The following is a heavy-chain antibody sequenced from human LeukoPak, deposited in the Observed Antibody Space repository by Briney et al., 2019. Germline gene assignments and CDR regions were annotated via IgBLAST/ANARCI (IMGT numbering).Heavy chain of an antibody. Sequence: GESLKISCKGSGYSFTSYWISWVRQMPGKGLEWMGRIDPSDSYTNYSPSFQGHVTISADKSISTAYLQWSSLKASDTAMYYCARLRYYYGSGRAGAYGMDVWGQGTTVTVSS. CDR2: IDPSDSYT. CDR3: ARLRYYYGSGRAGAYGMDV. V-gene: IGHV5-10-1*01. D-gene: IGHD3-10*01. J-gene: IGHJ6*02. CDR1: GYSFTSYW.